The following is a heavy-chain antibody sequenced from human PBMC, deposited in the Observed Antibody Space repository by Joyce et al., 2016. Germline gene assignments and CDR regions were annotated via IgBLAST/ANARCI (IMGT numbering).Heavy chain of an antibody. J-gene: IGHJ4*02. CDR1: GFTFSNSW. CDR3: ARQFGMGTIAFDY. Sequence: EVQLLESGGGLVLPGGSLRLSCAASGFTFSNSWVTWVRQAPGQGLEWVANINQDGTSKFYVESVKGRFTISRDNAKNSLYLHMNSLRVEDSAVYYCARQFGMGTIAFDYWGQGTLVTVSS. V-gene: IGHV3-7*05. CDR2: INQDGTSK. D-gene: IGHD5-24*01.